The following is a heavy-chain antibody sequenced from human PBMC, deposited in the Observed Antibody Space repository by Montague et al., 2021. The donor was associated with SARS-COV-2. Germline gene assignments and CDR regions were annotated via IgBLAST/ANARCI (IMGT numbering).Heavy chain of an antibody. CDR1: GGSISSYY. V-gene: IGHV4-4*07. CDR2: IYTSGST. Sequence: SETLSLTCTVSGGSISSYYWSWIRQPAGKGLEWIGRIYTSGSTNYNPSLKSRVTMSVDTSKNQFSLKLSSVTAADTAVYYCARDERYFDWSNYYYYGMDVWGQETTVTVSS. CDR3: ARDERYFDWSNYYYYGMDV. J-gene: IGHJ6*02. D-gene: IGHD3-9*01.